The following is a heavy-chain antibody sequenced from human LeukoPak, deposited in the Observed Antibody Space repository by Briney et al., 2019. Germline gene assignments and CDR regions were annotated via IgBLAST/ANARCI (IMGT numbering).Heavy chain of an antibody. CDR2: IYYSGCT. D-gene: IGHD5-18*01. CDR3: ARWAERGGYSYGLYYFDY. CDR1: GGSISSGDYY. V-gene: IGHV4-30-4*01. J-gene: IGHJ4*02. Sequence: PSETLSLTCTVSGGSISSGDYYWSWIRQPPGKGLEWIGYIYYSGCTYYNPSLKSRVTISVDTSKNQFSLKLSSVTAADTAVYYCARWAERGGYSYGLYYFDYWGQGTLVTVSS.